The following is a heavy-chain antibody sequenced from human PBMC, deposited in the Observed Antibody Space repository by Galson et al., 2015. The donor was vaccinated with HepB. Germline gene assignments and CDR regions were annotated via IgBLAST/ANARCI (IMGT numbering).Heavy chain of an antibody. J-gene: IGHJ4*02. CDR3: ARGLDGYNPDY. Sequence: SLRLSCAASGFSFSTYVFHWVRQAPGKGLEWVAGIWYDGSNKYYADSVKGRFTIPRDNPKNTLYLQMNSLRAEDTAVYYCARGLDGYNPDYWGQGTLVTVSS. CDR1: GFSFSTYV. V-gene: IGHV3-33*01. CDR2: IWYDGSNK. D-gene: IGHD5-24*01.